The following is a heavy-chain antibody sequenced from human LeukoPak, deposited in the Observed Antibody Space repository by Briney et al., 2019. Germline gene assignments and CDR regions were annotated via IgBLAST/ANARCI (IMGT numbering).Heavy chain of an antibody. CDR1: GFTFSSYA. CDR2: ISYDGSNK. V-gene: IGHV3-30*04. CDR3: AKDRYDSSEGWIDY. D-gene: IGHD3-22*01. Sequence: PGRSLRLSCAASGFTFSSYAMHWVRQAPGKGLEWVAVISYDGSNKYYGDSVKGRFTISRDNSKNTLYLQMNSLRGEDTAVYYCAKDRYDSSEGWIDYWGQGTLVTVSS. J-gene: IGHJ4*02.